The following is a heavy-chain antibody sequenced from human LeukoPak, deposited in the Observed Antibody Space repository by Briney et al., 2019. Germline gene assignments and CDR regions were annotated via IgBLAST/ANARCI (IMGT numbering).Heavy chain of an antibody. CDR2: ISSSGSTI. D-gene: IGHD3-10*01. V-gene: IGHV3-11*01. Sequence: GGSLRLSCAASGFTFSDYYMSWIRQAPGKGLEWVSYISSSGSTIYYADSVKGRFTISRDNAKNSLYLQMNSLRAEDTAVYYCARVRNLYYYGSGASYYFDYWGQGTLVTVSS. J-gene: IGHJ4*02. CDR1: GFTFSDYY. CDR3: ARVRNLYYYGSGASYYFDY.